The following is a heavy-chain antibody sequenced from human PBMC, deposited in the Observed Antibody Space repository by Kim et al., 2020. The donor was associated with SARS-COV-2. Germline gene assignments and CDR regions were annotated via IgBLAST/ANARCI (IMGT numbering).Heavy chain of an antibody. CDR2: IYPGDSDT. J-gene: IGHJ5*02. CDR3: ARSKTVVPRQGWFDP. CDR1: GYSFTSYW. V-gene: IGHV5-51*01. D-gene: IGHD3-10*01. Sequence: GESLKISCKGSGYSFTSYWIGWVRQMPGKGLEWMGIIYPGDSDTRYSPSFQGQVTISADKSISTAYLQWSSLKASDTAMYYCARSKTVVPRQGWFDPWGQGTLVTVSS.